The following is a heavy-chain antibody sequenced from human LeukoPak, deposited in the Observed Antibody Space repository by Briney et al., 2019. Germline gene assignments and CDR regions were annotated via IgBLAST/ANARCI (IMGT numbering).Heavy chain of an antibody. V-gene: IGHV3-30*02. CDR2: IWYDGSNK. CDR1: GFTFSSYG. J-gene: IGHJ3*02. CDR3: AALLRYFDCLSREGSFDI. Sequence: PGGSLTLSCAASGFTFSSYGMHWVRQSPGKGLEWVAFIWYDGSNKYYADSVRGRFTIYRDNPNNTLYQQMKIMGAEDTAVYYCAALLRYFDCLSREGSFDIWGQGTMVTVSS. D-gene: IGHD3-9*01.